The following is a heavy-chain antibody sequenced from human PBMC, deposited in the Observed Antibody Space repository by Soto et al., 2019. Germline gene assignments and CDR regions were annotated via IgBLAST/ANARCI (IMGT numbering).Heavy chain of an antibody. CDR2: IIPIFGTA. J-gene: IGHJ6*02. CDR1: GGTFSSYA. D-gene: IGHD6-25*01. Sequence: ASVKVSCKASGGTFSSYAISWVRQAPGQGLEWMGGIIPIFGTANYAQKFRGRVTITADESTSTAYMELSSLRSEDTAVYYCAIVEMATIAPEIDYYYYGMDVWGQGTTVTVSS. V-gene: IGHV1-69*13. CDR3: AIVEMATIAPEIDYYYYGMDV.